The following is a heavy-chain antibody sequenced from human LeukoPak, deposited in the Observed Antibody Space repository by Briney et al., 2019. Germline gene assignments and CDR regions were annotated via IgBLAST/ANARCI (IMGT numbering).Heavy chain of an antibody. Sequence: GGSLRLSCAASGFSFSTLYMAWVRQAPGKGLEWVANIDQDGGDINYGDSVRGRFTISRDNAKNSLYLQMNSLKAEDTAVYYCARVPRVSEAYWGQGTLVSVPS. CDR1: GFSFSTLY. CDR2: IDQDGGDI. CDR3: ARVPRVSEAY. D-gene: IGHD2-8*01. J-gene: IGHJ4*02. V-gene: IGHV3-7*01.